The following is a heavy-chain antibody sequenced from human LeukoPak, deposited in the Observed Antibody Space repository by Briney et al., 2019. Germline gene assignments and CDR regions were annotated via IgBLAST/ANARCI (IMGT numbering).Heavy chain of an antibody. CDR2: IYSTGST. CDR1: GGSVRSYW. CDR3: GGQGYTVGYYFLDY. V-gene: IGHV4-4*07. D-gene: IGHD5/OR15-5a*01. J-gene: IGHJ4*02. Sequence: PSETLSLTCDVSGGSVRSYWWGWVRQPAGKGLEWLGRIYSTGSTRFNPSLKSRLTLSIDTSTNQFPLTLTSVTAADTAVYFCGGQGYTVGYYFLDYWSQGTLVTVSS.